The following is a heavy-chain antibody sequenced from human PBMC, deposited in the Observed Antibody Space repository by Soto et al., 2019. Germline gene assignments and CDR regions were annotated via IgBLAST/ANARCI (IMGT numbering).Heavy chain of an antibody. CDR1: GFTFSSYA. J-gene: IGHJ4*02. V-gene: IGHV3-30-3*01. CDR3: ARDGTSLTSQYDFWSGYWWGYFDY. D-gene: IGHD3-3*01. CDR2: ISYDGSNK. Sequence: QVQLVESGGGVVQPGRSLRLSCAASGFTFSSYAMHWVRQAPGKGLEWVAVISYDGSNKYYADSVKGRFTISRDNSKNTLYLQMNSLRAEDTAVYYCARDGTSLTSQYDFWSGYWWGYFDYWGQGTLVTVSS.